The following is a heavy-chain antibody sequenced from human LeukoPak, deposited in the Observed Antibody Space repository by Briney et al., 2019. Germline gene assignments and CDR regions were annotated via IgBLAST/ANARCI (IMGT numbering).Heavy chain of an antibody. Sequence: SETLSLTCTVSGGSISSYYWSWIRQPPGKGLEWIGYIYYSGSTNFSPSLNGRVSISRDTTKNLFSLRLRSVTAADTAVYFCARGRVSSSTWYSTYYYYFYMDVWGKGTTVTVSS. D-gene: IGHD1-1*01. CDR2: IYYSGST. J-gene: IGHJ6*03. CDR3: ARGRVSSSTWYSTYYYYFYMDV. V-gene: IGHV4-59*01. CDR1: GGSISSYY.